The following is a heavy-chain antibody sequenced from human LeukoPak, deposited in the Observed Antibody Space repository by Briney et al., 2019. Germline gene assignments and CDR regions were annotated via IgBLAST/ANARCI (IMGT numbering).Heavy chain of an antibody. CDR2: ISYDGSNK. V-gene: IGHV3-30*18. J-gene: IGHJ4*02. CDR3: AKDLAIYGDYYFDY. Sequence: PGGSLRLSCAASGFTFSSYGMHWVRQAPGKGLEWVAVISYDGSNKYYADSVKGRFTISRDISKNTLYLQMNSLRAEDTAVYYCAKDLAIYGDYYFDYWGQGTLVTVSS. CDR1: GFTFSSYG. D-gene: IGHD4-17*01.